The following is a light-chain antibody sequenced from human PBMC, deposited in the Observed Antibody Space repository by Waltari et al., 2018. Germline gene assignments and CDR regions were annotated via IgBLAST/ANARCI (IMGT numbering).Light chain of an antibody. CDR2: HAS. V-gene: IGKV3-20*01. CDR1: QSFSNNY. Sequence: DIVLTQSPGTLSLSPGERATLSCRASQSFSNNYLAWYQQKPGQAPRLLIYHASSRATGIPDRFSGSGSGTGFTLTISRLEPVDFAVYYCQQYVSSPYTFGQGTKLEIK. CDR3: QQYVSSPYT. J-gene: IGKJ2*01.